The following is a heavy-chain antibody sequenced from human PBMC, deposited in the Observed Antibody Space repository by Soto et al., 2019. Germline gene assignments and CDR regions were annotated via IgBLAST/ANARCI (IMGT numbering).Heavy chain of an antibody. J-gene: IGHJ3*02. V-gene: IGHV3-11*06. D-gene: IGHD6-19*01. CDR2: ISSSSSYT. CDR1: GFTFSDYY. Sequence: PGGSLRLSCAASGFTFSDYYMSWIRQAPGKGLEWVSYISSSSSYTNYADSVKGRFTISRDNAKNSLYLQMNSLRVEDTAVYYCARAITSSGEDAFDIWGQGTMVTVSS. CDR3: ARAITSSGEDAFDI.